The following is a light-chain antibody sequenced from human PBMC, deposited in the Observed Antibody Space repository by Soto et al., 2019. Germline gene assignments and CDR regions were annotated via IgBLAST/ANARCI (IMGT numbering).Light chain of an antibody. J-gene: IGKJ3*01. CDR1: QSLLYSNGYNY. CDR3: MQALQAPFT. Sequence: DIVMTQSPLSLPVTPGEPASISCRSSQSLLYSNGYNYLDWYLQKPGQSPQLLIYLGSNRASGVPDRFTGSVSGTDFTLKISRVEAEDVGVYYCMQALQAPFTFGPGTKVDIK. V-gene: IGKV2-28*01. CDR2: LGS.